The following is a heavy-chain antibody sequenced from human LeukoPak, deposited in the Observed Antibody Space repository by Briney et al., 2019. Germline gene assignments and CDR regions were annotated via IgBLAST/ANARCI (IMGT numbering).Heavy chain of an antibody. V-gene: IGHV4-39*07. D-gene: IGHD1-14*01. CDR3: ARVSVYGHFDY. Sequence: SETLSLTCTVSGGSISSSSYYWGWIRQPPGRGLEWIGSIYHSGSTYYNPSLKSRVTISVDTSKNQFSLKLSSVTAADTAVYYCARVSVYGHFDYWGQGTLVTVSS. CDR2: IYHSGST. J-gene: IGHJ4*02. CDR1: GGSISSSSYY.